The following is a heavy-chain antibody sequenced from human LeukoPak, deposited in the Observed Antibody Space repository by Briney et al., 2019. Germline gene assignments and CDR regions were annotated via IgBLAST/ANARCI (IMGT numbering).Heavy chain of an antibody. D-gene: IGHD5-18*01. J-gene: IGHJ4*02. Sequence: GGSLRLSCAASGFTFSSYAMSWFRQAPGKGLEWVSAISGSGGSTYYADSVKGRFTISRDNSKNTLYLQMNSLRAEDTAVYYCAKDPNSGYSYGLTYYFDYWGQGTLVTVSS. CDR3: AKDPNSGYSYGLTYYFDY. CDR2: ISGSGGST. CDR1: GFTFSSYA. V-gene: IGHV3-23*01.